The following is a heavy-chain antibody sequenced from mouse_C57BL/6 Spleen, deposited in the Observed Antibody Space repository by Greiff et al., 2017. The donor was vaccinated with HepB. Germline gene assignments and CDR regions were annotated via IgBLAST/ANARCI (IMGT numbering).Heavy chain of an antibody. CDR3: ARRRGRNWDYAMDY. J-gene: IGHJ4*01. V-gene: IGHV1-19*01. CDR2: INPYNGGT. CDR1: GYTFTDYY. D-gene: IGHD4-1*01. Sequence: VQLQQSGPVLVKPGASVKMSCKASGYTFTDYYMNWVKQSHGKSLEWIGVINPYNGGTSYNQKFKGKATLTVDKSSSTAYMELNSLTSEDSAVYYCARRRGRNWDYAMDYWGQGTSVTVSS.